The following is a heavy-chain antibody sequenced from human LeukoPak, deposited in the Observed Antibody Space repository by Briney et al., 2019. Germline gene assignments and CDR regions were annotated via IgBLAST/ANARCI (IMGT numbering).Heavy chain of an antibody. CDR2: INPNSGGT. Sequence: GASVKVSCRASGGTFSSHAISWVRQAPGQGLEWMGWINPNSGGTNYAQKFQGRVTMTRDTSISTACMELSRLRSDDTAVYYCARDSPDKAAARMDVWGKGTTVTVSS. J-gene: IGHJ6*04. CDR1: GGTFSSHA. V-gene: IGHV1-2*02. CDR3: ARDSPDKAAARMDV. D-gene: IGHD6-13*01.